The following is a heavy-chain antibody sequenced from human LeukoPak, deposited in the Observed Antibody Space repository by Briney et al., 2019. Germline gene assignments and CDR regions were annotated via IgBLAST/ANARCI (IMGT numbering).Heavy chain of an antibody. V-gene: IGHV4-34*01. D-gene: IGHD2-15*01. Sequence: SETLSLTCAVYGGSFSGYYWSWIRQPPGKGLEWIGEINHSGSTNYNPSLKSRVTISVDTSKNQFSLKLSSVTAADTAVYYCARGDLGYCSGGSCCGDWFDPWGQGTLVTVSS. CDR3: ARGDLGYCSGGSCCGDWFDP. CDR2: INHSGST. J-gene: IGHJ5*02. CDR1: GGSFSGYY.